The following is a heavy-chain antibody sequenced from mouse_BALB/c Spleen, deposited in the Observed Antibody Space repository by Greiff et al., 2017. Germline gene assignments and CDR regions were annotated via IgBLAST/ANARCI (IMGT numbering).Heavy chain of an antibody. CDR3: ARGANWDDAMDY. D-gene: IGHD4-1*01. CDR1: GFNIKDTY. Sequence: EVQRVESGAELVKPGASVKLSCTASGFNIKDTYMHWVKQRPEQGLEWIGRIDPANGNTKYDPKFQGKATITADTSSNTAYLQLSSLTSEDTAVYYCARGANWDDAMDYWGQGTSVTVSS. CDR2: IDPANGNT. V-gene: IGHV14-3*02. J-gene: IGHJ4*01.